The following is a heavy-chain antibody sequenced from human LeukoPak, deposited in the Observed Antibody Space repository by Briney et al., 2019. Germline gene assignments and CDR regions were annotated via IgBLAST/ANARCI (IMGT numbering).Heavy chain of an antibody. Sequence: SETLSLTCTVSGYSISSSSYYWGWVRQPPGKGLEWIADIYYSGSSYYSPSLKSRVTISLDTSKNQFSLKLRSVTAADTAVYFCARRRYYDSTGLLDWGQGTLVSVSS. CDR1: GYSISSSSYY. CDR3: ARRRYYDSTGLLD. D-gene: IGHD3-22*01. J-gene: IGHJ1*01. CDR2: IYYSGSS. V-gene: IGHV4-39*01.